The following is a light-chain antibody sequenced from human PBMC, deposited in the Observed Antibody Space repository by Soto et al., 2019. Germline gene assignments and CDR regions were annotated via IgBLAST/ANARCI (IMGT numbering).Light chain of an antibody. Sequence: EIVLTQSPVTLSLSPGERATLSCRASESVNSAYLAWSQHRPAQAPRLLIYGASSRAIGVPDRFSGSGSGTEFTLTITRLEPADFALYYCQQYGYSPWTFGLGTKVEIK. J-gene: IGKJ1*01. CDR2: GAS. CDR3: QQYGYSPWT. CDR1: ESVNSAY. V-gene: IGKV3-20*01.